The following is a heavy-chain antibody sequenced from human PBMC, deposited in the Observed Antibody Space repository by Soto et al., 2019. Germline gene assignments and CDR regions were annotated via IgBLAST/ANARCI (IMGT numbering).Heavy chain of an antibody. CDR3: ARAALAYGSGSYGPWDY. Sequence: QLQLQESGPGLVKPSETLSLTCSVSGGSISISSYFWGWIRQPPGKALEWLGSIYYSGRTYYSPSLKSRVTISVDTSKNQFSLKLNSVTAADTAVYYCARAALAYGSGSYGPWDYWGQGTLVTVSS. CDR1: GGSISISSYF. J-gene: IGHJ4*02. V-gene: IGHV4-39*01. D-gene: IGHD3-10*01. CDR2: IYYSGRT.